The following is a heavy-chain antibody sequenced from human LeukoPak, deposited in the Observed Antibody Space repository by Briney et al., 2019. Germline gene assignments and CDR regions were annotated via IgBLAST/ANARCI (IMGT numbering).Heavy chain of an antibody. D-gene: IGHD2-15*01. J-gene: IGHJ6*03. V-gene: IGHV3-23*01. Sequence: GGSLRLSCAASGFTFSSYAMSWVRQAPGKGLEWVSAISGSGGSTYYADSVKGRFTISRDNSKNTLYLQMNSLRAEDTAVYYCAKSPRSCSGGSCYSGYYYYYMDVWGKGTTVTVSS. CDR3: AKSPRSCSGGSCYSGYYYYYMDV. CDR1: GFTFSSYA. CDR2: ISGSGGST.